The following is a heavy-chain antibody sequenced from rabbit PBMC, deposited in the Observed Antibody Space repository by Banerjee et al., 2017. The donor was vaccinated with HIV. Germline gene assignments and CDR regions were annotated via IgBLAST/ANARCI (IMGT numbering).Heavy chain of an antibody. CDR3: VRETETDAGYAGYGYYFNL. CDR1: GLDISSYS. Sequence: QLVESGGGLVQPGGSLKLSCKASGLDISSYSMNWVRQAPGKGLEWIGSLDPVFGSTYYASGGKGRFPIPSHNAQNTRYLQLNSLTAADTATYFCVRETETDAGYAGYGYYFNLWGPGTLVTVS. D-gene: IGHD7-1*01. CDR2: LDPVFGST. J-gene: IGHJ4*01. V-gene: IGHV1S7*01.